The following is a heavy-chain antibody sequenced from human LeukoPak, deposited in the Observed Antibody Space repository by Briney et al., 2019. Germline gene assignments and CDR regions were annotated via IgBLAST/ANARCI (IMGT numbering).Heavy chain of an antibody. Sequence: GGSLRLSCAASGFTFSNHAMNWVRHAPGKGLEWVSGVSGTGVKTYYADSVKGRFTISRDNSKTTLYLQINSLRADDTAVYYCAKAGGSGSYFYYYIDVWGKGTTVTVSS. CDR2: VSGTGVKT. CDR3: AKAGGSGSYFYYYIDV. CDR1: GFTFSNHA. J-gene: IGHJ6*03. V-gene: IGHV3-23*01. D-gene: IGHD3-10*01.